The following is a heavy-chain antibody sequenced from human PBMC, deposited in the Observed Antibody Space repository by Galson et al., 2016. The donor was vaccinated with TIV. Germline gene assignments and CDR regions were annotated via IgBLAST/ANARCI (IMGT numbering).Heavy chain of an antibody. CDR2: ISGSGGSV. Sequence: SLRLSCAASGSTFGVYVMTWVRQAPGKGLEWMSNISGSGGSVSYADSVKGRFTISRDNSKNTLYLQVNGLRADDTAVYYCAKSGTNLIDYWGQGTLVSVFS. V-gene: IGHV3-23*01. J-gene: IGHJ4*02. CDR3: AKSGTNLIDY. CDR1: GSTFGVYV. D-gene: IGHD1-14*01.